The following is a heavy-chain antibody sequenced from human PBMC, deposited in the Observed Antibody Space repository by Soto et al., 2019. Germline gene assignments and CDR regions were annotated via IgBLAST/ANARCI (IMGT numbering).Heavy chain of an antibody. CDR2: ISYDGSNK. CDR3: AKEYGSSSLSPDFDY. CDR1: GFTFSSYG. J-gene: IGHJ4*02. Sequence: QVQLVESGGGVVQPGRSLRHSCAASGFTFSSYGMHWVRQAPGKGLEWVAVISYDGSNKYYADSVKGRFTISRDNSKNTLYLQMNSLRAEDTAVYYCAKEYGSSSLSPDFDYWGQGTLVTVSS. D-gene: IGHD6-13*01. V-gene: IGHV3-30*18.